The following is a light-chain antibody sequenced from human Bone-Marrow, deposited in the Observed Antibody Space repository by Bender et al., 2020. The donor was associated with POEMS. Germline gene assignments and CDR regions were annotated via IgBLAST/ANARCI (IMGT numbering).Light chain of an antibody. CDR2: EVN. CDR3: CSYTGSGVV. Sequence: QSALTQPASLSGSPGQSITISCTGTDNDVGTYNLVSWYQQLPGKAPKFLIYEVNKRPSGVSNRFSGSKSGNTASLTISGLQAEDEADYYCCSYTGSGVVFGGGTQLTVL. J-gene: IGLJ7*01. V-gene: IGLV2-23*02. CDR1: DNDVGTYNL.